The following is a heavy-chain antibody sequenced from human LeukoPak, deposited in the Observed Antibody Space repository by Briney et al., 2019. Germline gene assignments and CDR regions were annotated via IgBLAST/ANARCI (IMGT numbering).Heavy chain of an antibody. CDR1: GGSISSGDYY. D-gene: IGHD3-22*01. CDR2: IYYSGST. V-gene: IGHV4-30-4*08. Sequence: SETLSLTCTVSGGSISSGDYYWSWIRQPPGKGLEWIGYIYYSGSTYYNPSLKSRVTISVDTSKNQFSLELSSVTAADTAVYYCARSYYYDSSGYIDYWGQGTLVTVSS. CDR3: ARSYYYDSSGYIDY. J-gene: IGHJ4*02.